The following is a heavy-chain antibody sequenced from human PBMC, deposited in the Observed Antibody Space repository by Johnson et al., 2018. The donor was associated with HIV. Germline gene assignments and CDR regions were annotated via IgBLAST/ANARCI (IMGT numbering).Heavy chain of an antibody. CDR1: GFNFSTHA. V-gene: IGHV3-23*04. Sequence: EVHLVESGGGLVQPGGSLRLSCAASGFNFSTHAMSWVRQAPGKGLEWVSGISGSGGSTYYADSVKGRFTISRDNSKNTLYLQMNSLRAEDTAVYYCASSITMIVVVTGGAFDIWGQGTMVTVSS. CDR3: ASSITMIVVVTGGAFDI. J-gene: IGHJ3*02. D-gene: IGHD3-22*01. CDR2: ISGSGGST.